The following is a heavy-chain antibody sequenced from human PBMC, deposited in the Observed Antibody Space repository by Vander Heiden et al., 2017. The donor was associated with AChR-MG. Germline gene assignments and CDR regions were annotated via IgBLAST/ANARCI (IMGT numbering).Heavy chain of an antibody. CDR3: VKDWSRGYSGYAQGVMDH. J-gene: IGHJ4*02. D-gene: IGHD5-12*01. CDR2: VSDDGDRE. CDR1: GFTFRHSG. Sequence: QVQLVESGGDVVQPGRPLRLSCAASGFTFRHSGMHWVRQTPGKGLEWVAVVSDDGDREDYADSVKGRFTISRDNAKNTLFLRMNGLRPEDTALYYCVKDWSRGYSGYAQGVMDHWGQGTLVTVSS. V-gene: IGHV3-30*18.